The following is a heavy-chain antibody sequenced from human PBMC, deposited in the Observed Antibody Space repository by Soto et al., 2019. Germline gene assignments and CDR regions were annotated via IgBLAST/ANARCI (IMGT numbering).Heavy chain of an antibody. J-gene: IGHJ6*02. D-gene: IGHD5-18*01. Sequence: ETLSLTCTVSGGSISSSSYYWGWIRQPPGKGLEWIGSIYYSGSTYYNPSLKSRVTISVDTSKNQFSLKLSSVTAADTAVYYCARAQRGYSYGYGASAGSVGYYYYGMDVWGQGTTVTVSS. V-gene: IGHV4-39*01. CDR3: ARAQRGYSYGYGASAGSVGYYYYGMDV. CDR2: IYYSGST. CDR1: GGSISSSSYY.